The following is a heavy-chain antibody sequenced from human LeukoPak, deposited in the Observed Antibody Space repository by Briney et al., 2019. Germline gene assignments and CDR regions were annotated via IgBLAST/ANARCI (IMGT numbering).Heavy chain of an antibody. D-gene: IGHD6-13*01. CDR1: GFTFSSYS. J-gene: IGHJ6*03. Sequence: PGGSLRLSCAASGFTFSSYSMNWVRQAPGKGLEWVLFISSSSSYIYYADSVKGRFTISRDNSKNTLYLQMNSLRAEDTAVYYCAKGTGSFLDYYYYYMDVWGKGTTVTVSS. CDR3: AKGTGSFLDYYYYYMDV. V-gene: IGHV3-21*04. CDR2: ISSSSSYI.